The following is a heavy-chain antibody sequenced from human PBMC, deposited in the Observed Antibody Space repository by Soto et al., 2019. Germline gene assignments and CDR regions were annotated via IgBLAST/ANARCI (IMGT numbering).Heavy chain of an antibody. Sequence: PXETLSLPSTVSGGSIKSEYYWSWFRQPPGGGLQWMGYKYYSGATDSDPSLEARVSFSVDTSKNQFFLNLTSVTVADTAVYYCARGRHNYFYYGLDVWGPGIPVTVSS. CDR3: ARGRHNYFYYGLDV. CDR1: GGSIKSEYY. CDR2: KYYSGAT. V-gene: IGHV4-30-4*01. J-gene: IGHJ6*02.